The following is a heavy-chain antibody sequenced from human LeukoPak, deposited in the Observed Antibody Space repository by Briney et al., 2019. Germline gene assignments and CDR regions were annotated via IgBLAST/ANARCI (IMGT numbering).Heavy chain of an antibody. J-gene: IGHJ4*02. D-gene: IGHD3-10*01. CDR2: ISGSGDKT. CDR1: GFAFRTYA. Sequence: GGSLRLSCEASGFAFRTYAMSWVRQAPGKGLEGVSAISGSGDKTFYAESVRGRFTISRDNSKNTLYLKMNSLRAEDTAVYYCAKDLNYGFDSWGQGTLVTVSS. V-gene: IGHV3-23*01. CDR3: AKDLNYGFDS.